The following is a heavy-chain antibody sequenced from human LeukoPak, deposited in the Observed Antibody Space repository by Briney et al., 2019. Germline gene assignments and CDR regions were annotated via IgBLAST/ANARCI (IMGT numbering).Heavy chain of an antibody. D-gene: IGHD5-18*01. Sequence: SETLSLTCTVSGGSISSYYWSWIRQPPGKGLEWIGYIYYSGSTNYNPSLKSRVTISVDTSKNQFSLKLSSVTAADTAVYYCARDLLGSSGYLVAAFDIWGQGTMVTVSS. V-gene: IGHV4-59*01. CDR3: ARDLLGSSGYLVAAFDI. J-gene: IGHJ3*02. CDR1: GGSISSYY. CDR2: IYYSGST.